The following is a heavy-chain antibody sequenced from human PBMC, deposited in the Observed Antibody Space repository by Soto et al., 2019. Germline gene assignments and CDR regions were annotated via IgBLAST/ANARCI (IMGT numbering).Heavy chain of an antibody. CDR1: GGTFSSYA. D-gene: IGHD3-22*01. J-gene: IGHJ6*02. V-gene: IGHV1-69*01. Sequence: QVQLVQSGAEVKKPGSSVKVSCKASGGTFSSYAISWVRQAPGQGLEWMGGIIPIFGTANYAQKFQGRVTITADASTSTSYMELSSLRSEDTAVYYCARDKVGYYYSSGYYRVSVPPDYYYGMDVWGQGTTVTVSS. CDR2: IIPIFGTA. CDR3: ARDKVGYYYSSGYYRVSVPPDYYYGMDV.